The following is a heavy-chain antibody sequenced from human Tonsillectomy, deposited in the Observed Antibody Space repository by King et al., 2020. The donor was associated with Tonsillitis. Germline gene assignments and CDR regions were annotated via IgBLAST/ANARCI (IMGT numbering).Heavy chain of an antibody. Sequence: VQLVESGGGLVQPGVSLRLSCAASGFTFSRYAMSWVRQAPGKGLEWVSAIIGSGDSTYYADSVKGRFTISRDNSKSTLYLQMNSLRAEDTAVYYCAKGWRADPLDYWGQGTLVTVSS. J-gene: IGHJ4*02. CDR3: AKGWRADPLDY. CDR1: GFTFSRYA. V-gene: IGHV3-23*04. D-gene: IGHD1-26*01. CDR2: IIGSGDST.